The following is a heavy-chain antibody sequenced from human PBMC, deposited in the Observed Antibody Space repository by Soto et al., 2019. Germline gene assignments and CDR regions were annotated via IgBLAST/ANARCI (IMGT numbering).Heavy chain of an antibody. J-gene: IGHJ6*02. D-gene: IGHD1-1*01. V-gene: IGHV3-23*01. CDR2: ISGSGGST. CDR1: GFTFSSYA. Sequence: GSLRLSCAASGFTFSSYAMSWVRQAPGKGLEWVSAISGSGGSTYYADSVKGRFTISRDNSKNTLYLQMNSLRAEDTAVYYCAKDTDLEGTTDYYYGMDVWGQGTTVTVS. CDR3: AKDTDLEGTTDYYYGMDV.